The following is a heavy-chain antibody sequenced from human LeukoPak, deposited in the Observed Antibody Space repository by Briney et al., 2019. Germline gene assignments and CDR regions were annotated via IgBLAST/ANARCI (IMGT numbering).Heavy chain of an antibody. CDR2: IWYDGSNK. J-gene: IGHJ4*02. CDR3: AREGPRGNSQFDY. Sequence: GGPLRLSCAASGFTFSSCGMHWVRQAPGKGLEWVALIWYDGSNKYYADSVKGRLTISRDNSKNTLYLQMNSLRAEDTAVYYCAREGPRGNSQFDYWGQGTLVTVSS. V-gene: IGHV3-33*01. CDR1: GFTFSSCG. D-gene: IGHD4-23*01.